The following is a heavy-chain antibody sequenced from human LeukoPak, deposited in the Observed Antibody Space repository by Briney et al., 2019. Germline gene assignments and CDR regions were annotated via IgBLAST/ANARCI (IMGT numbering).Heavy chain of an antibody. J-gene: IGHJ6*04. CDR2: ISSSGSTI. D-gene: IGHD2-21*02. CDR1: GLTFSSYE. Sequence: GGSLRLSCAASGLTFSSYEMNWVRQAPGKGLEWVSYISSSGSTIYYADSVKGRFTISRDNAKNSLYLQMNSLRAEDTAVYYCARETPYCGGDCYPPFYYGMDVWGKGTTVTVSS. V-gene: IGHV3-48*03. CDR3: ARETPYCGGDCYPPFYYGMDV.